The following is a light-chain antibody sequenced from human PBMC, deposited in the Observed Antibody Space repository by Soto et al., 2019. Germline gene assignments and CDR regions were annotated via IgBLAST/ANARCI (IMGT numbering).Light chain of an antibody. CDR2: EVR. Sequence: QSALTQPASVSGSPGQSITIACTGTNRDVGSYNLVSWYQQRPGEAPKLIISEVRNRPSGISYRFTGSKSGNTASLTISGLQAEDEADYSCSSYTTTSTLVFGGGTKLTVL. V-gene: IGLV2-14*01. CDR1: NRDVGSYNL. J-gene: IGLJ3*02. CDR3: SSYTTTSTLV.